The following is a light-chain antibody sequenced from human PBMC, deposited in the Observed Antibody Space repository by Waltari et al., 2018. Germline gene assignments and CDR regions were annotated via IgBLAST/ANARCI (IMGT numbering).Light chain of an antibody. CDR2: WAS. J-gene: IGKJ2*01. CDR3: QQYYTAPYT. CDR1: QSLLYNSNNKNY. V-gene: IGKV4-1*01. Sequence: DIVMTQSPDSLAVSLGEKATSTCKSNQSLLYNSNNKNYLAWYQQKPGQPLKLFFYWASSRESGVPDRFSGSGSGTDFTLTIGSLQAEDVAVYYCQQYYTAPYTFGQGTKLEIK.